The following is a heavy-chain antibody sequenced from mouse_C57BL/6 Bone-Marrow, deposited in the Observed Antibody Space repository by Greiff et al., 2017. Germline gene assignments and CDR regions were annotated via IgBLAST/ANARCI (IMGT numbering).Heavy chain of an antibody. CDR3: ARELNWDGAMDY. D-gene: IGHD4-1*01. CDR2: SRNKANDYTT. J-gene: IGHJ4*01. V-gene: IGHV7-1*01. Sequence: EVQLVESGGGLVQSGRSLRLSCATSGFTFSDFYMEWVRQAPGKGLEWIAASRNKANDYTTEYSASVKGRFIVSRDTSQSILYLQMNALRAEDTAIYYCARELNWDGAMDYWGQGTSVTVSS. CDR1: GFTFSDFY.